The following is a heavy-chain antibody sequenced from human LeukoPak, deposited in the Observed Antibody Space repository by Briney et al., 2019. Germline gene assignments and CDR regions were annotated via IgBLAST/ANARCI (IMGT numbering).Heavy chain of an antibody. D-gene: IGHD3-10*01. J-gene: IGHJ3*02. CDR2: INPDGSST. CDR3: ARPSGRYYGSGFDI. V-gene: IGHV3-74*01. Sequence: GGSLRLSCAASGFTPSTYWMHWVRQTPGKGLVWVSRINPDGSSTTYADSVKGRFTISRDNAKNPLYLQMNSLRAEDTAVYYCARPSGRYYGSGFDIWGQGTMVTVSS. CDR1: GFTPSTYW.